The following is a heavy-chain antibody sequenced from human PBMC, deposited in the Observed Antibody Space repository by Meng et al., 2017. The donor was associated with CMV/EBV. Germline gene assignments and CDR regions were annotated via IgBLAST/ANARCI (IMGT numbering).Heavy chain of an antibody. CDR1: GGSTSSGDYY. D-gene: IGHD1-14*01. Sequence: QVRLREAGPGLVKPSQTLSPTCTVSGGSTSSGDYYWSWIRQPPGKGLEWIGYIYYSGSTYYNPSLKSRVTISVDTSKNQFSLKLSSVTAADTAVYYCARVTSRVAGAFDYWGQGTLVTVSS. J-gene: IGHJ4*02. CDR2: IYYSGST. V-gene: IGHV4-30-4*08. CDR3: ARVTSRVAGAFDY.